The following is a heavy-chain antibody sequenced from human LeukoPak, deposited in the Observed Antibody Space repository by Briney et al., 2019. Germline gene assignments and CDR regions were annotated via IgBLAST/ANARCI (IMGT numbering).Heavy chain of an antibody. Sequence: SETLSLTCAVYGGSFSGYYWSWIRQPPGKGLEWIGEINHSGSTNYNPSLKSRVTISVDTSKNQFSLKLSSVTAADTAVYYCARGRGRYFDWLYEGCYYFDYWGQGTLVTVSS. CDR3: ARGRGRYFDWLYEGCYYFDY. D-gene: IGHD3-9*01. J-gene: IGHJ4*02. V-gene: IGHV4-34*01. CDR1: GGSFSGYY. CDR2: INHSGST.